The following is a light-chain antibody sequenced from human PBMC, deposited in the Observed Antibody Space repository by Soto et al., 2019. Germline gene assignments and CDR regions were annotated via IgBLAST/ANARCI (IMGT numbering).Light chain of an antibody. CDR3: QNYNSAPPWT. V-gene: IGKV1-27*01. Sequence: DIQMTQSPSSLSASVGDRVTITCRAGQGITNYLAWFQQKPGKVPKLLIYAASTLHSGVPSRFSGSGSGTDFTLTISSPQPEDVATYYCQNYNSAPPWTFGQGTKVEIK. J-gene: IGKJ1*01. CDR1: QGITNY. CDR2: AAS.